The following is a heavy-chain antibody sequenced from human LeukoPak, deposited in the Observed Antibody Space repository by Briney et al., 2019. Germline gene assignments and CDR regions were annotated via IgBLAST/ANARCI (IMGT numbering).Heavy chain of an antibody. CDR2: IYSSGNT. J-gene: IGHJ4*02. V-gene: IGHV4-59*01. D-gene: IGHD1-26*01. Sequence: PSETLSLTCSFSGDSISTYYWSWIRQSPGKGLEWIGHIYSSGNTDYNSSLKSRVTISVDTSKSQFSLRLSSVTATDTAGYYCARLRWQLVGPYFDYWGQGILVTVSS. CDR3: ARLRWQLVGPYFDY. CDR1: GDSISTYY.